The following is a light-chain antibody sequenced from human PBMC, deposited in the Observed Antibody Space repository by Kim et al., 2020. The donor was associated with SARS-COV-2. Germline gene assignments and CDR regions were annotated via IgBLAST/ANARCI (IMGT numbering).Light chain of an antibody. CDR3: SSYTSSSTLYV. J-gene: IGLJ1*01. Sequence: QSITIPCPETSSDVGGYNYVSWYQQHPGKAPKLMIYDVSNRPSGVSNRFSGSKSGNTASLTISGLQAEDEADYYCSSYTSSSTLYVFGTGTKVTVL. CDR2: DVS. V-gene: IGLV2-14*03. CDR1: SSDVGGYNY.